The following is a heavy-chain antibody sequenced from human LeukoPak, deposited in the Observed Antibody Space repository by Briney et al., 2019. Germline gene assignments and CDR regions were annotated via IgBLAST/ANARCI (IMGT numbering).Heavy chain of an antibody. CDR2: IKSKTDGGTT. J-gene: IGHJ4*02. D-gene: IGHD6-19*01. CDR1: GFTFSRHW. CDR3: TTFIAVLTGFDY. Sequence: PGGSPRLSCATSGFTFSRHWMNWVRQAPGKGLEWVGRIKSKTDGGTTDYAAPVKGRFTISRDDSKNTLYLQMNSLKTEDTAVYYCTTFIAVLTGFDYWGQGTLVTVSS. V-gene: IGHV3-15*01.